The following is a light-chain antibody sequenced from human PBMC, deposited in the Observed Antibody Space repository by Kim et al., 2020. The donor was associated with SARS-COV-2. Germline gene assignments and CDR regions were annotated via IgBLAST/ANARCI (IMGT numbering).Light chain of an antibody. J-gene: IGLJ3*02. CDR2: KGT. V-gene: IGLV2-14*02. CDR3: SSYTTTTLL. Sequence: PGQSITTSCTATSSDVAGYNLVSWYQQHPGKVPNLIIYKGTKRPSGISTRFSGSKSDNTASLTISGLQAGDEAEYYCSSYTTTTLLFGGGTQLTVL. CDR1: SSDVAGYNL.